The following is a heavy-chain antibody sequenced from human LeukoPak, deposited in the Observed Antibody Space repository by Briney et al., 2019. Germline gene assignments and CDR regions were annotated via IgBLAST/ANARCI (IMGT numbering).Heavy chain of an antibody. CDR3: AREIRETVITRHYYYGIDV. V-gene: IGHV3-30*03. CDR2: ISYDGSNK. Sequence: PGGSLRLSCAASGFTFSSYGMHWVRQAPGKGLERVAVISYDGSNKYYADSVKGRFTISRENAKNVLYLQMSSLRAEDTAVYYCAREIRETVITRHYYYGIDVWGQGTTVTVSS. D-gene: IGHD1-7*01. J-gene: IGHJ6*02. CDR1: GFTFSSYG.